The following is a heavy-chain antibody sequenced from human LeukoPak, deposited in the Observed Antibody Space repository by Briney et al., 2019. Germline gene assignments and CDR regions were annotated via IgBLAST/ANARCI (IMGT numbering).Heavy chain of an antibody. D-gene: IGHD4-23*01. CDR3: ARDGRETTVVKDNWFDP. CDR1: GYTFTSYG. J-gene: IGHJ5*02. Sequence: AASVKVSCKAPGYTFTSYGISWVRQAPGQGLEWMGWISAYNGNTNYAQKLQGRVTMTTDTSTSTAYMELRSLRSDDTAVYYCARDGRETTVVKDNWFDPWGQGTLVTVSS. V-gene: IGHV1-18*01. CDR2: ISAYNGNT.